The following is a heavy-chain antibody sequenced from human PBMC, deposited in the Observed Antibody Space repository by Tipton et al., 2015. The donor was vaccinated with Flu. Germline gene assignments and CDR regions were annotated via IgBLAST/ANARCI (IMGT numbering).Heavy chain of an antibody. CDR1: GFTFGDYA. Sequence: PRLSCTTSGFTFGDYAMSWVRQAPGKGLEWVGLIRSKTYGGTIEYAASVKGRFTISRDDSRGIAYLQMNSLKTEDTGIYYCSTDYFYSNYHAYWGQGTLVTVSS. CDR2: IRSKTYGGTI. V-gene: IGHV3-49*04. CDR3: STDYFYSNYHAY. D-gene: IGHD2/OR15-2a*01. J-gene: IGHJ4*02.